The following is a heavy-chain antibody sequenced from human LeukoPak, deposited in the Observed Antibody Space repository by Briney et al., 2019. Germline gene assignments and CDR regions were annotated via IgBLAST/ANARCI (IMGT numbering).Heavy chain of an antibody. CDR3: ARLYSGTRPPDY. D-gene: IGHD6-6*01. CDR2: IYYRGNT. Sequence: SETPSLTCTVSGDSISSTTYYWGFIRQPPGKGLEWIGSIYYRGNTYYNPSLKSRVTISVDTSNNQFSLKLSSVTAADTAVYYCARLYSGTRPPDYWGQGTLVTVSS. J-gene: IGHJ4*02. CDR1: GDSISSTTYY. V-gene: IGHV4-39*01.